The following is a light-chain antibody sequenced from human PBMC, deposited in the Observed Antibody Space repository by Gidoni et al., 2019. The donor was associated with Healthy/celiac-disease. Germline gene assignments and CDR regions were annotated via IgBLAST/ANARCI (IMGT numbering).Light chain of an antibody. Sequence: DIQMAQSPSSLSASVGDRVTITCRASQRISSYLNWYQQKPGKAPKLLIYAASSLQSGVPSRFSGSGSWTDFTLTISSLQPEDFATYYCQQSYSTLGLTFGGGTKVEIK. J-gene: IGKJ4*01. V-gene: IGKV1-39*01. CDR1: QRISSY. CDR3: QQSYSTLGLT. CDR2: AAS.